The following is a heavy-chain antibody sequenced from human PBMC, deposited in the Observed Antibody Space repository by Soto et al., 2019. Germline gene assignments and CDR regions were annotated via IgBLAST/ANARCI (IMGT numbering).Heavy chain of an antibody. CDR3: SRDRSGIEGATPD. CDR1: GFTFSDSA. J-gene: IGHJ4*02. Sequence: GGSLRLSCSSSGFTFSDSAIHWFRQAAGKGLEWVGRIRTKPNKYATAYGVSVKGRFTISRDDSKNTAYLQMDSLKTEDTAVYYCSRDRSGIEGATPDWGQGTLVTVSS. V-gene: IGHV3-73*01. CDR2: IRTKPNKYAT. D-gene: IGHD1-26*01.